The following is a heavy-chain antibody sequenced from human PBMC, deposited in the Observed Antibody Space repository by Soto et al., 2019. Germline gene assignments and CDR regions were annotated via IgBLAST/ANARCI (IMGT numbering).Heavy chain of an antibody. CDR1: GFTFSSYG. V-gene: IGHV3-30*18. D-gene: IGHD1-26*01. Sequence: QVQLVESGGGVVQPGRSLRLSCAASGFTFSSYGMHWVRQAPGKGLEWVAVITYDGSNKYYADSVKGRFTISRDNSKSTPYLQMSRLRSEDTAVYYCAKDLLVVGATPAYYWGEGTLVTVSS. CDR2: ITYDGSNK. CDR3: AKDLLVVGATPAYY. J-gene: IGHJ4*02.